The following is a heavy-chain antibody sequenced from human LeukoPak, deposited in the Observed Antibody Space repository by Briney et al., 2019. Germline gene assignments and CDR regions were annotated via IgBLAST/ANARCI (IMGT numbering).Heavy chain of an antibody. V-gene: IGHV3-30-3*01. CDR2: ISYGGSTK. J-gene: IGHJ4*02. D-gene: IGHD2-15*01. CDR3: ARGSVGTPPPFAY. CDR1: GFTFSSYA. Sequence: HPGGSLRLSCAASGFTFSSYAIHWVRQGPGKGLDWGALISYGGSTKSYANSVRGRFTISRDSSTVYLEMNSLRTEDMAVYYCARGSVGTPPPFAYWGQGTLVTVSS.